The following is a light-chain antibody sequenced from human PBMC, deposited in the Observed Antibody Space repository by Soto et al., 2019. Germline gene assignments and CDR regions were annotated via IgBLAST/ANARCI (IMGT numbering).Light chain of an antibody. V-gene: IGKV1-27*01. CDR2: NTF. CDR1: QDIDNY. J-gene: IGKJ5*01. CDR3: QQRGEWPPGAT. Sequence: DIQMTQSPSSLSASVGDRVTITCRAIQDIDNYLAWFQRRPGKVPKLLIYNTFTLQSGVPSRFSGSGSGTDFTLTISSLEPEDFAVYYCQQRGEWPPGATFGQGTRLEIK.